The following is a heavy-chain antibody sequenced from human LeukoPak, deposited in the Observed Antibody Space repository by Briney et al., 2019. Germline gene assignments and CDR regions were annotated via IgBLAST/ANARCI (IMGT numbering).Heavy chain of an antibody. CDR2: ISSSVSYI. CDR3: AGTFDIVATRIDY. J-gene: IGHJ4*02. D-gene: IGHD5-12*01. CDR1: GFTFSIYS. Sequence: GGSLRLSCAASGFTFSIYSMNWVRQAPGKGLEWVSSISSSVSYIYYADSVRGRFTISRDNAKNSLYLQMNSLRAEDTAVYYCAGTFDIVATRIDYWGQGTLVTVSS. V-gene: IGHV3-21*01.